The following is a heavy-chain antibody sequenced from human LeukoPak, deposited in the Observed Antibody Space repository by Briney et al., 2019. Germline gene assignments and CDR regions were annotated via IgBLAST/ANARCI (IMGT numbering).Heavy chain of an antibody. Sequence: PGGSLRLSCAASGFTFSSYAMSWVRQAPGKGLEGVSAISTSGGSTYYADSVKGRFTISRDNSKNTLYLQMSSLRAEDTAVYYCAKDGGYYDFWSEGDWFDPWGQGTLVTVSS. CDR2: ISTSGGST. D-gene: IGHD3-3*01. V-gene: IGHV3-23*01. CDR3: AKDGGYYDFWSEGDWFDP. J-gene: IGHJ5*02. CDR1: GFTFSSYA.